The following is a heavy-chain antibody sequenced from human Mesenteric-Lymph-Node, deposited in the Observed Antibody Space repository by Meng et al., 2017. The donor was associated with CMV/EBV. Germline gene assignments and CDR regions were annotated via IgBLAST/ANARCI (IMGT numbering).Heavy chain of an antibody. D-gene: IGHD3-3*01. CDR1: GFSFRSYV. CDR2: TSGSGGTT. J-gene: IGHJ6*02. V-gene: IGHV3-23*01. CDR3: AKDSSDDFWSAYFSFYPYGMDV. Sequence: GESLKISCAASGFSFRSYVMSWVRQAPGKGLEWVSGTSGSGGTTFYADFAKGRSTMSRDNSKNTVYLHMNSLRVEDTAVYYCAKDSSDDFWSAYFSFYPYGMDVWGQGATVTVSS.